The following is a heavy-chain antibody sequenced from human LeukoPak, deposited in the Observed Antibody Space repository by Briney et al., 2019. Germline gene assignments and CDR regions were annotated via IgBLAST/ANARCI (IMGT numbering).Heavy chain of an antibody. J-gene: IGHJ6*02. CDR2: ISSSGSTI. V-gene: IGHV3-11*01. D-gene: IGHD7-27*01. CDR1: GFTFSDYY. Sequence: GGPLRLSCAASGFTFSDYYMSWIRQAPGKGLEWVSYISSSGSTIYYADSVKGRFTISRDNAKNSLYLQMNSLRAEDTAVYYCARERIFSGYNYGMDVWGQGTTVTVSS. CDR3: ARERIFSGYNYGMDV.